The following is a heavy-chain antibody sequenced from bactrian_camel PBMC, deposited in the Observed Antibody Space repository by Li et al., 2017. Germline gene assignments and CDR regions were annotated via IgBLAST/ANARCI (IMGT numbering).Heavy chain of an antibody. Sequence: QLVESGGGLVQPGGSLRLSCAASGFTFSIHGMSWVRQAPGKGLEWVSYISNGGGTTYYTDSVKGRFTISRDNAKNTLYLQMNSLKTEDAALYYCATVRVYGSWYDCEIWGQGTQVTVS. CDR3: ATVRVYGSWYDCEI. CDR2: ISNGGGTT. J-gene: IGHJ4*01. CDR1: GFTFSIHG. D-gene: IGHD6*01. V-gene: IGHV3S35*01.